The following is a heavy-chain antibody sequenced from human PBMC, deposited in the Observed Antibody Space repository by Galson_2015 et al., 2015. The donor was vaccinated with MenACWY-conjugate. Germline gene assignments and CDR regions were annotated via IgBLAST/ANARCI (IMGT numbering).Heavy chain of an antibody. CDR2: ITFDGSYE. V-gene: IGHV3-30*04. CDR3: ARGWGHTAMGYGLKPGAFDF. Sequence: SLRLSCAASGFTFNLYALHWVRRPPAKGLQWGPVITFDGSYEDYVASVKGRSTISRDNSKNTLYLHMNNLRPEDTALYYCARGWGHTAMGYGLKPGAFDFWGQGTMVTVSS. D-gene: IGHD5-18*01. CDR1: GFTFNLYA. J-gene: IGHJ3*01.